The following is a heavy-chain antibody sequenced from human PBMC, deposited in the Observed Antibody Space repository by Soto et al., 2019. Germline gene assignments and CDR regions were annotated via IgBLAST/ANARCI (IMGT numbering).Heavy chain of an antibody. V-gene: IGHV4-4*07. CDR2: IYTSGRT. CDR1: GGSMTSYY. Sequence: PSETLSLTCTVSGGSMTSYYWSWIRQPAGKGLQWIGRIYTSGRTNYNPSLQSRVTMSVDTSKKQFSPKLSSVTAADTAEYYCARGSGSYGFDIWGQGTKVTVSS. D-gene: IGHD1-26*01. J-gene: IGHJ3*02. CDR3: ARGSGSYGFDI.